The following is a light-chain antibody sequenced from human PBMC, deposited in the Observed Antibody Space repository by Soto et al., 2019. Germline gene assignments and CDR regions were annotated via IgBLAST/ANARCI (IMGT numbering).Light chain of an antibody. CDR3: QESYSTPLT. CDR2: GAS. Sequence: NWYQQKPGRAPKLLIYGASTLESGVPSRFSGSGSGTDFTLTINNLQPEDGERYLGQESYSTPLTFGGGTKVDNK. V-gene: IGKV1-39*01. J-gene: IGKJ4*01.